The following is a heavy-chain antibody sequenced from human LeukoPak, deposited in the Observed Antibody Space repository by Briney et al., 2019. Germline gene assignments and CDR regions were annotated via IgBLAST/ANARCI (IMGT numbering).Heavy chain of an antibody. CDR1: GFTFSSYG. V-gene: IGHV3-33*06. CDR3: AKGIRYCSSTSCYYVHYYYGMDV. Sequence: GGSLRLSWAASGFTFSSYGMHWVRQAPGKGLEWVAVIWYDGSNKYYADSVKGRFTISRDNSKNTLYLQMNRLRAEDTAVYYCAKGIRYCSSTSCYYVHYYYGMDVWGQGTTVTVSS. CDR2: IWYDGSNK. D-gene: IGHD2-2*01. J-gene: IGHJ6*02.